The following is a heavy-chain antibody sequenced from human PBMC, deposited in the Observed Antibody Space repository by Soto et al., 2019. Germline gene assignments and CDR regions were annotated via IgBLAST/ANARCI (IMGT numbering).Heavy chain of an antibody. CDR2: IWHDAGQK. V-gene: IGHV3-33*01. Sequence: QGQLVESGGGVVQPGGSLRLSCVASGFSLRVSGMHWVRQAPGKGLEWLAVIWHDAGQKYYAESVRGRFTISRDDSMMYLQMNSLKVEDTAVYYCTREGGAMSRMDVWGQGTTVTVSS. CDR1: GFSLRVSG. D-gene: IGHD3-16*01. J-gene: IGHJ6*02. CDR3: TREGGAMSRMDV.